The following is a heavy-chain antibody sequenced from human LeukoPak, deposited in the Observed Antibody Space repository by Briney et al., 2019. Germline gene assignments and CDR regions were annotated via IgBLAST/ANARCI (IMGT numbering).Heavy chain of an antibody. D-gene: IGHD2-15*01. V-gene: IGHV3-23*01. CDR3: AKGRGYCTGGSCYSDY. Sequence: GGSLRLSCAGSGFTFSSHAMSWVRQAPGKGPQWVSAISSSGGNTYYADSVKGRFTISRDNSKNTLYLQMNSLRVEDTAIYYCAKGRGYCTGGSCYSDYWGQGTLVTVSS. CDR2: ISSSGGNT. J-gene: IGHJ4*02. CDR1: GFTFSSHA.